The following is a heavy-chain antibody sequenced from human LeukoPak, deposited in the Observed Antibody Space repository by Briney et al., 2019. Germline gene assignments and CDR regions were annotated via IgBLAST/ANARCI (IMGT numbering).Heavy chain of an antibody. CDR2: INHSGST. CDR1: GGSFSGYY. Sequence: SETLSLTCAVYGGSFSGYYWSWIRQPPGKGLEWIGEINHSGSTNYNPSLKSRVTISVDTSKNQFSLKLSSVTAADTAVYYCARVITMVRGVIGTNWFDSWGQGTLVTVSS. CDR3: ARVITMVRGVIGTNWFDS. V-gene: IGHV4-34*01. D-gene: IGHD3-10*01. J-gene: IGHJ5*01.